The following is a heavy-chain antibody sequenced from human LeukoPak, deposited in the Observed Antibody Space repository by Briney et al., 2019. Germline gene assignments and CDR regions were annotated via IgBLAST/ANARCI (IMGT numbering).Heavy chain of an antibody. CDR3: ARGDDWNDVGYFDY. CDR2: ISWNSGSI. Sequence: GGSLRLSCAASGFTFDDYAMHWVRHAPGKGLEWVSGISWNSGSIGYADSVKGRFTISRDNSKNTLYLQMNSLRAEDTAVYYCARGDDWNDVGYFDYWGQGTLVTVSS. V-gene: IGHV3-9*01. D-gene: IGHD1-1*01. J-gene: IGHJ4*02. CDR1: GFTFDDYA.